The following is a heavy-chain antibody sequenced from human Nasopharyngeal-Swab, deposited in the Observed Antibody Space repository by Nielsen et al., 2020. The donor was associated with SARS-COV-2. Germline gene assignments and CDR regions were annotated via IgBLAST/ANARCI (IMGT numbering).Heavy chain of an antibody. CDR2: ISAYNGNT. Sequence: ASVKVSCKASGYTFTSYDSSWVRQAPGQGLEWMGWISAYNGNTIYAQKLQGRVTMTTDTSTSTAYMELRSLRSDDTAVYYCARVGRYGWFDPWGQGTLVTVSS. V-gene: IGHV1-18*01. CDR1: GYTFTSYD. CDR3: ARVGRYGWFDP. J-gene: IGHJ5*02. D-gene: IGHD1-26*01.